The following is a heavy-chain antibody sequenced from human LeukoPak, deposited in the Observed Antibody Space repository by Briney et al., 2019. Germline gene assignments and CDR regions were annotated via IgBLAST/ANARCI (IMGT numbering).Heavy chain of an antibody. D-gene: IGHD6-25*01. CDR1: GYSFSSGYY. Sequence: SETLSLTCTVSGYSFSSGYYWGWIRQPPGKGLEWIGNIYHSGSTYFNPSLKSRVTISVDTSQNQFSLKLSSVTAADTAVYYCARDLSGSMDVWGKGTTVTVSS. J-gene: IGHJ6*03. CDR2: IYHSGST. V-gene: IGHV4-38-2*02. CDR3: ARDLSGSMDV.